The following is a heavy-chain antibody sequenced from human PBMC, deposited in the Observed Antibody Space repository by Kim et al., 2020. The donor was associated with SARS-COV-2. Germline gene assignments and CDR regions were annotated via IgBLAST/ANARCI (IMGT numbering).Heavy chain of an antibody. CDR3: AGDVFMVRGVLGL. CDR1: GFTVSSNY. D-gene: IGHD3-10*01. CDR2: IYSGGST. Sequence: GGSLRLSCAASGFTVSSNYMSWVRQAPGKGLEWVSVIYSGGSTYYADSVKGRFTISRDNSKNTLYLQMNSLRAEDTAVYYCAGDVFMVRGVLGLWGQGTLVTVSS. V-gene: IGHV3-53*01. J-gene: IGHJ4*02.